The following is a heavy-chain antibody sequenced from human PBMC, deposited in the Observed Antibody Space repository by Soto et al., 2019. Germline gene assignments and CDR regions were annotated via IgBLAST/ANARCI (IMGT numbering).Heavy chain of an antibody. Sequence: GGSLRLSCAASGFTFSSYGMHWVRQAPGKGLEWVAVIWYDGSNKYYADSVKGRFTISRDNSKNTLYLQMNSLRAEDTAVYYCARNPLLDDYSNYEPVDYYYYMDVWGKGTTVTVSS. D-gene: IGHD4-4*01. CDR1: GFTFSSYG. V-gene: IGHV3-33*01. CDR3: ARNPLLDDYSNYEPVDYYYYMDV. CDR2: IWYDGSNK. J-gene: IGHJ6*03.